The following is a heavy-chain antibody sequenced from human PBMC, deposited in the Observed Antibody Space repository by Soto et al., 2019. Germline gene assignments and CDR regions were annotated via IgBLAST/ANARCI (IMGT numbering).Heavy chain of an antibody. J-gene: IGHJ4*02. D-gene: IGHD6-19*01. CDR2: ISYDGSNK. CDR1: GFTFSTYA. CDR3: ARDQSSGWTGESDY. Sequence: PGGSLRLSCAASGFTFSTYAMHWVRQAPGKGLEWVAVISYDGSNKYYADSVKGRFTISRDNSKNTLYLQMNSLRAEDTAVYYCARDQSSGWTGESDYWGQGTLVTVSS. V-gene: IGHV3-30-3*01.